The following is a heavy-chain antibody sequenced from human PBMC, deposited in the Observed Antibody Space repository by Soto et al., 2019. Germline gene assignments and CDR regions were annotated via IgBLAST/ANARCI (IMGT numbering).Heavy chain of an antibody. V-gene: IGHV1-69*06. CDR3: ARDRLALRFLEWLSEFDP. CDR1: GGTFSSYA. Sequence: SVKVSCKASGGTFSSYAISWVRQAPGQGLEWMGGIIPIFGTANYAQKFQGRVTITADKSTSTAYMELSSLRSEDTAVYYCARDRLALRFLEWLSEFDPWGLGTLVTVSS. CDR2: IIPIFGTA. D-gene: IGHD3-3*01. J-gene: IGHJ5*02.